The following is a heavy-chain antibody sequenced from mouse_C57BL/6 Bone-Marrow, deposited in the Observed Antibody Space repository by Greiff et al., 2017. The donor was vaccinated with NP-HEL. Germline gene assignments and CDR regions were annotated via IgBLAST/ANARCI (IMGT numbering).Heavy chain of an antibody. V-gene: IGHV1-54*01. CDR3: AREGSSYDYYAMDY. CDR1: GYAFTNYL. J-gene: IGHJ4*01. Sequence: VQLQESGAELVRPGTSVKVSCKASGYAFTNYLIEWVRQRPGQGLEWIGVINPGSGGTNYTEKFKGKATLTADKSSSTAYMQLSILTSEDSAVYFCAREGSSYDYYAMDYWGQGTSVTVSS. CDR2: INPGSGGT. D-gene: IGHD1-1*01.